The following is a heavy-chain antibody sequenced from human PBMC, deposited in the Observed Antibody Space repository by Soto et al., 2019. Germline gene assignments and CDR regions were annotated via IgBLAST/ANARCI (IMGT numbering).Heavy chain of an antibody. CDR2: ISAYNGNT. CDR1: GYTFTSYA. V-gene: IGHV1-18*01. CDR3: ARVGYIGHELPIPSHWYFDL. J-gene: IGHJ2*01. Sequence: GASVKVSCKASGYTFTSYAISWVRQAPGQGLEWMGWISAYNGNTNYAQKLQGRVTMTTDTSTTTAYMELRSLRAEDTAVYYCARVGYIGHELPIPSHWYFDLWGRGTLVTVSS. D-gene: IGHD5-12*01.